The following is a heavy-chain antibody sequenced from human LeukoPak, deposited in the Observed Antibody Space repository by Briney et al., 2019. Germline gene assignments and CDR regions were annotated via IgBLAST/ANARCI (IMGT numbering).Heavy chain of an antibody. J-gene: IGHJ6*03. Sequence: SVKVSCKASGGTFSNYAISWVRRAPGQGLEWMGGIIPIFGSANYAQKFQGRVTITTDESTSTTYMELSSLRSEDTAVYYCARGEKSIFGVVTYYYMDVWGKGTTVTVSS. CDR1: GGTFSNYA. CDR3: ARGEKSIFGVVTYYYMDV. CDR2: IIPIFGSA. V-gene: IGHV1-69*05. D-gene: IGHD3-3*01.